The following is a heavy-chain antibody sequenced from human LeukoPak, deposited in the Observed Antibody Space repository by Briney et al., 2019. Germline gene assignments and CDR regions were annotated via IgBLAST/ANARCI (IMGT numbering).Heavy chain of an antibody. J-gene: IGHJ5*02. Sequence: ASVKVSCKASGYTFTGYYMHWVRQAPGQGLEWMGWINPNSGGTNYAQKFQGRVTMTRDTSISTAYMELSSLRSEDTAVYYCAGGPQAGDYVWGNLFQVTYDWFDPWGQGTLVTVSS. CDR2: INPNSGGT. D-gene: IGHD3-16*01. CDR1: GYTFTGYY. V-gene: IGHV1-2*02. CDR3: AGGPQAGDYVWGNLFQVTYDWFDP.